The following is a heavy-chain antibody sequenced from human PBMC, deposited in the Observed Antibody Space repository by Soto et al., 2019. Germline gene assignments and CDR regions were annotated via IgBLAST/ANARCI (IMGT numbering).Heavy chain of an antibody. CDR1: GYTFTSYY. Sequence: GASVKVSCKASGYTFTSYYMHWVRQAPGQGLEWMGIINPSGGSTSYAQKFQGRVTMTRDTSTSTVYMELSSLRSEDTAVYYCATLDYYDSSGYGTLAAPESDAFDIWGQGTMVAVSS. CDR2: INPSGGST. V-gene: IGHV1-46*01. CDR3: ATLDYYDSSGYGTLAAPESDAFDI. J-gene: IGHJ3*02. D-gene: IGHD3-22*01.